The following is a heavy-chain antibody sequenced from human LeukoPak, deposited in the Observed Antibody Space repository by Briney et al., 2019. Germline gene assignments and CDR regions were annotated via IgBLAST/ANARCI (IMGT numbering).Heavy chain of an antibody. Sequence: SETLSLTCTVSGGSISSSSYYWGWIRQPPGKGLEWIGSIYYSGSTYYNPSLKSRVTISVDTSKNQFSLKLSSVTAADTAVYYCARENRYCSSTSCNPTTNYYYYYMDVWGKGTTVTVSS. CDR1: GGSISSSSYY. V-gene: IGHV4-39*07. CDR3: ARENRYCSSTSCNPTTNYYYYYMDV. J-gene: IGHJ6*03. D-gene: IGHD2-2*01. CDR2: IYYSGST.